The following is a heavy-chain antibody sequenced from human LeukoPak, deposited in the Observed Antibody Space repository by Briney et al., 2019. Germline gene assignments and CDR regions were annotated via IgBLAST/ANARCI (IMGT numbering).Heavy chain of an antibody. V-gene: IGHV3-9*03. CDR3: AKGVGSSGYSDAFDI. Sequence: GGSLRLSCAASGFTFDDYAMHWVRQAPGKGLEWVSGISWNSGSIGYADSVKGRFTISRDDAKNSLYLQMNSLRAEDMALYYCAKGVGSSGYSDAFDIWGQGTMVTVSS. CDR1: GFTFDDYA. J-gene: IGHJ3*02. CDR2: ISWNSGSI. D-gene: IGHD3-22*01.